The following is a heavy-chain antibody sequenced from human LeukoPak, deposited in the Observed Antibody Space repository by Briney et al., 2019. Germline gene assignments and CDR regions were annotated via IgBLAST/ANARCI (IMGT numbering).Heavy chain of an antibody. CDR1: GYTFTGYY. D-gene: IGHD6-13*01. J-gene: IGHJ4*02. V-gene: IGHV1-2*06. CDR3: SSTLAATSKIAVDY. Sequence: SVKVSCKASGYTFTGYYMHWVRQAPGQGPEWMARINPNSGGTNYAQKFQGRVTMTRDTSISTPYMELSRLRSHDTAPYYSSSTLAATSKIAVDYWGQGTLVTVSS. CDR2: INPNSGGT.